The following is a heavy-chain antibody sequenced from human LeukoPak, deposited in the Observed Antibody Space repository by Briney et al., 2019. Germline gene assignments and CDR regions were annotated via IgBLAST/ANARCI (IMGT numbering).Heavy chain of an antibody. D-gene: IGHD5-12*01. CDR1: GYSISSGYY. Sequence: PSETLSPTCTVSGYSISSGYYWGWIRQPPGKGLEWIGRIYTSGSTNYSPSLKNRVTISVDTSKNQFSLKLSSVTAADTAVYFCAREKNIVATIGIEDWFDPWGQGTLVTVSS. V-gene: IGHV4-38-2*02. J-gene: IGHJ5*02. CDR2: IYTSGST. CDR3: AREKNIVATIGIEDWFDP.